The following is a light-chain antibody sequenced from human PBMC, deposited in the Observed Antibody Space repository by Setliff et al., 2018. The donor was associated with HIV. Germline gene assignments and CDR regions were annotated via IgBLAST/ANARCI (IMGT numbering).Light chain of an antibody. CDR2: DVS. V-gene: IGLV2-14*03. CDR3: SSYTTSSALVL. CDR1: SSDVGGHNY. Sequence: QSALTQPASVSGSPGQSIAISCTGTSSDVGGHNYVSWYQQHPGKAPKLMIYDVSNRPSGISNRFSGSKSGNTASLTISGLQAEDEADYYCSSYTTSSALVLFGGGTKLTVL. J-gene: IGLJ2*01.